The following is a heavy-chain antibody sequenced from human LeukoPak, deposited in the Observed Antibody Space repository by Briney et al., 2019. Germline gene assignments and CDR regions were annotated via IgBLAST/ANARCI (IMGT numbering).Heavy chain of an antibody. J-gene: IGHJ4*02. CDR1: GYSITSGYY. CDR3: ARSGGIAAAGTGY. Sequence: SETLSLTCTVSGYSITSGYYWGWIRQPPGKGLEWIGSIHHSGSTYYNSSLKSRVTISVDTSKNQFSLKLSSVTAADTAVYYCARSGGIAAAGTGYWGQGTLVTVSS. CDR2: IHHSGST. V-gene: IGHV4-38-2*02. D-gene: IGHD6-13*01.